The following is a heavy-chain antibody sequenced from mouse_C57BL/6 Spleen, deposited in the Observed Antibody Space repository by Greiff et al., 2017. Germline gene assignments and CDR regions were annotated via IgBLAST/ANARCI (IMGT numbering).Heavy chain of an antibody. V-gene: IGHV14-2*01. Sequence: EVQLVESGAELVKPGASVKLSCTASGFNIKDYYMHWVKQRTEQGLEWIGRIDPEDGETKYAPKFQGKATITADTSSNTAYLQLSSLTSEDTAVYYCARAQYYSNYEGGGYAMDYWGQGTSVTVSS. CDR2: IDPEDGET. CDR3: ARAQYYSNYEGGGYAMDY. CDR1: GFNIKDYY. D-gene: IGHD2-5*01. J-gene: IGHJ4*01.